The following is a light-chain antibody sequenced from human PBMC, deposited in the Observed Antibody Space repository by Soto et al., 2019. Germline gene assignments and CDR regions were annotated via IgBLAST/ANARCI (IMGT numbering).Light chain of an antibody. J-gene: IGLJ3*02. CDR3: TSYTTTSTGV. CDR1: SSDVGGYNY. V-gene: IGLV2-14*01. CDR2: EVS. Sequence: QSALTQPASVSGSPGQSITISCTGTSSDVGGYNYVSWYQQHPGKAPKLMIYEVSNRPPGVSNRFSGSKSGNTASLTISGLQAEDEADYYCTSYTTTSTGVFGGGTKVTVL.